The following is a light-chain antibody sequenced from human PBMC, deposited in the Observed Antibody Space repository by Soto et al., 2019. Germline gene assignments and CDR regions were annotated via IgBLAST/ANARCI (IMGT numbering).Light chain of an antibody. V-gene: IGKV3-20*01. CDR1: QSVDSNY. Sequence: EIVLTQSPGTRSLSPGEESTLSCRASQSVDSNYLAWYQQKPGQTPRLIIYGPSGRADGIPHRFSGSGFGTDFTLTISKVEPEDFAVYYCQQYGTPRSVTLGQGTRLDI. CDR3: QQYGTPRSVT. J-gene: IGKJ5*01. CDR2: GPS.